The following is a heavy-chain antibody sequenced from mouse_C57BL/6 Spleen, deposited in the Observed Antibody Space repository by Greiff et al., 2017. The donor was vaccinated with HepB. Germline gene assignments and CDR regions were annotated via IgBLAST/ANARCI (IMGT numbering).Heavy chain of an antibody. Sequence: EVQLQQSGPELVKPGASVKISCKASGYTFTDYYMNWVKQSHGKSLEWIGDINPNNGGTSYNQKFKGKATLTVDKSSSTAYMELRSLTSEDSAVYYCARHCYGSSYFDYWGQGTTLTVSS. V-gene: IGHV1-26*01. CDR1: GYTFTDYY. CDR2: INPNNGGT. CDR3: ARHCYGSSYFDY. D-gene: IGHD1-1*01. J-gene: IGHJ2*01.